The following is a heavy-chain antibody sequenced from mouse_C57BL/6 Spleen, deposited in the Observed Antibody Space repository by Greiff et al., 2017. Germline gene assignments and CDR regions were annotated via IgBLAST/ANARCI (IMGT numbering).Heavy chain of an antibody. CDR2: IYPGDGDT. Sequence: QVQLQQSGAELVKPGASVKISCKASGYAFSSYWMNWVKQRPGKGLEWIGQIYPGDGDTNYNGKFKGKATLTADKSSSTAYMQLSSLTSEDSAVSFCARGGYYGSSLDYWGQGTTLTVSS. CDR1: GYAFSSYW. J-gene: IGHJ2*01. V-gene: IGHV1-80*01. D-gene: IGHD1-1*01. CDR3: ARGGYYGSSLDY.